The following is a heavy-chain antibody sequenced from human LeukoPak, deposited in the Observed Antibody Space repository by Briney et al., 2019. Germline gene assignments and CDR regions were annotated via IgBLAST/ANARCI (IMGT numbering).Heavy chain of an antibody. CDR2: INWNGGST. CDR3: ATERPGLAIMRVFDY. D-gene: IGHD3-16*01. CDR1: GFTFNDYG. J-gene: IGHJ4*02. Sequence: GGSLRLSCAASGFTFNDYGMSWVRQAPGKGLEWVSGINWNGGSTGYADSVKGRFTISRDNAKNSLYLEMNSLRAEDNALVYCATERPGLAIMRVFDYWGQGTLVTVSS. V-gene: IGHV3-20*04.